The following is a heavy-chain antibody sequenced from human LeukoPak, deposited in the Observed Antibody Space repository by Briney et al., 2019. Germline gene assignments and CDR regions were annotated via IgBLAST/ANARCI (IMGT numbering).Heavy chain of an antibody. J-gene: IGHJ4*02. V-gene: IGHV1-69*13. CDR1: GGTFSSYA. Sequence: GASVKVSCKASGGTFSSYAISWVRQAPGQGLEWMGGIIPIFGTANYAQKFQGRVTITADESTSTAYMELSSLRSEDTAVYYCARRGAGDSSGYYLDYWGQGTLVTVSS. D-gene: IGHD3-22*01. CDR3: ARRGAGDSSGYYLDY. CDR2: IIPIFGTA.